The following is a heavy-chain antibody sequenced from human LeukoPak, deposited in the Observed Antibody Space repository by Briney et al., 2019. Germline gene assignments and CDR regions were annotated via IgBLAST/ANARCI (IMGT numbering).Heavy chain of an antibody. J-gene: IGHJ4*02. CDR1: GFTFSTYG. CDR2: IRFDGTNK. Sequence: PGGSLRLSCAASGFTFSTYGMHWVRQAPGKGLEWVAFIRFDGTNKYYADSVKGRFAISRDSSKNTLYLQMNSLRAEDTAVYYCAKGYCSGSCYNGLDYWGQGTLVTV. D-gene: IGHD2-15*01. CDR3: AKGYCSGSCYNGLDY. V-gene: IGHV3-30*02.